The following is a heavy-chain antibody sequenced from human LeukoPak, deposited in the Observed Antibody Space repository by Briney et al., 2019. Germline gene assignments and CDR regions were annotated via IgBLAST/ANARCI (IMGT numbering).Heavy chain of an antibody. CDR3: AKDSYGSGNYYSPIDY. CDR2: ISGSGGST. Sequence: GGSLRLSCAASGFTFSSYAMSWVRQAPGKGLEWVSAISGSGGSTYYADSVKGRFTISRDNSKNTLYLQMNSLRAEDTAVYYCAKDSYGSGNYYSPIDYWGQGTLVTASS. CDR1: GFTFSSYA. D-gene: IGHD3-10*01. V-gene: IGHV3-23*01. J-gene: IGHJ4*02.